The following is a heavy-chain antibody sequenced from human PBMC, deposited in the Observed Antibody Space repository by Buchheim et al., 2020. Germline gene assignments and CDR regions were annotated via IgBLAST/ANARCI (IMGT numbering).Heavy chain of an antibody. D-gene: IGHD3-22*01. J-gene: IGHJ4*02. CDR2: ISGRGNRT. V-gene: IGHV3-23*01. Sequence: EVQLLESGGGLVQPGGSLRLSCTASGFTFNNYAMSWVRQAPGKGLEWVSVISGRGNRTYYADSVKGRFTISRDNSKNTLYLQMNSLRAEDTAVYYCAKNNGFYYDSSGYYCLDYWGQGTL. CDR3: AKNNGFYYDSSGYYCLDY. CDR1: GFTFNNYA.